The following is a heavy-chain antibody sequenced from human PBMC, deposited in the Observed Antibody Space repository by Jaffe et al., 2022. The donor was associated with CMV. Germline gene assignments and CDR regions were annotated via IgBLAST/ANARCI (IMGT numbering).Heavy chain of an antibody. CDR3: ARGGFSSGWPYYGMDV. CDR1: GGSISSYY. CDR2: IYTSGST. Sequence: QVQLQESGPGLVKPSETLSLTCTVSGGSISSYYWSWIRQPAGKGLEWIGRIYTSGSTNYNPSLKSRVTMSVDTSKNQFSLKLSSVTAADTAVYYCARGGFSSGWPYYGMDVWGQGTTVTVSS. V-gene: IGHV4-4*07. J-gene: IGHJ6*02. D-gene: IGHD6-19*01.